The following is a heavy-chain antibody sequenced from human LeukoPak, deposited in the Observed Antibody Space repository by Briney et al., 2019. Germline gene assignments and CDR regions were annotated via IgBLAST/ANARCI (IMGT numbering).Heavy chain of an antibody. J-gene: IGHJ3*02. Sequence: PGRSLRLSCAASGFIFSNYGMHWVRQAPGEGLEWVAVISYDGSNKYYADSVKGRFTISRDNSKNTLYLQMNSLRPEDTAVYYCARGFGNDYLWGSYGNDAFEIWGQGTMVTVSS. CDR1: GFIFSNYG. D-gene: IGHD3-16*01. V-gene: IGHV3-30*03. CDR3: ARGFGNDYLWGSYGNDAFEI. CDR2: ISYDGSNK.